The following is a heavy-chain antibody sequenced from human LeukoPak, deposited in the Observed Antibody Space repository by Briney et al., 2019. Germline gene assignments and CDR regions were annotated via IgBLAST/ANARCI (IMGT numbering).Heavy chain of an antibody. J-gene: IGHJ4*02. CDR2: IKSKTDGGTT. CDR1: GFTFSSYA. D-gene: IGHD2-8*01. Sequence: KPGGSLRLSCAASGFTFSSYAMHWVRQAPGKGLEWVGRIKSKTDGGTTDYAAPVEGRFTISRDDSKNTLYLQMNSLKTEDTAVYYCTTSGCSHGLCYTSVDYWGQGTLVTVSS. V-gene: IGHV3-15*01. CDR3: TTSGCSHGLCYTSVDY.